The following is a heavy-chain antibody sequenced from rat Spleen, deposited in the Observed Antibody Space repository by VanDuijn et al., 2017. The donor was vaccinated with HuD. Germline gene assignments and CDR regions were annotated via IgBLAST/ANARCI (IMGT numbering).Heavy chain of an antibody. CDR3: ATNNWDY. J-gene: IGHJ2*01. CDR2: ISNTRCT. D-gene: IGHD1-10*01. Sequence: VQLVESGGGLVQPGKSLKLSCSASGFTFSNFGMHWIRQAPGRGLDWVAYISNTRCTVYTYAVRGLFTISRDNAENTLYLQLSSLKSEDTAIYYCATNNWDYWGQGVMVTVSS. V-gene: IGHV5-62*01. CDR1: GFTFSNFG.